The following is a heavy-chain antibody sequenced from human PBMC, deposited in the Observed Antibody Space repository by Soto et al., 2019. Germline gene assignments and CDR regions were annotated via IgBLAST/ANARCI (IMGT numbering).Heavy chain of an antibody. V-gene: IGHV6-1*01. CDR2: TYYMSKWYN. J-gene: IGHJ3*02. Sequence: SQTVSLTCAISGDSVSSNSAAWNWIRQSPSRGLEWLGRTYYMSKWYNDYAVSVKSRITINPDPSKNLFSLQLNSVTPEDTAVYYCARDHEDSSVPGAFDIWGQGTMVTVSS. D-gene: IGHD6-19*01. CDR3: ARDHEDSSVPGAFDI. CDR1: GDSVSSNSAA.